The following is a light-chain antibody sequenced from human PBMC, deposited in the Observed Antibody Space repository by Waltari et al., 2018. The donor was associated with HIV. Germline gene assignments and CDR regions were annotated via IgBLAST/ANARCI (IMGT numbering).Light chain of an antibody. CDR2: SNN. J-gene: IGLJ3*02. CDR1: IPNIGSNS. CDR3: ATWDDTLSGPV. Sequence: QSVLTQPTSASGTPGQKITLSCSGNIPNIGSNSVNLYQQFSGAAPKLLIFSNNQHPSGVPARFSGSKSGSAASLAISGLHSDDEAIYHCATWDDTLSGPVFGGGTKLTVL. V-gene: IGLV1-44*01.